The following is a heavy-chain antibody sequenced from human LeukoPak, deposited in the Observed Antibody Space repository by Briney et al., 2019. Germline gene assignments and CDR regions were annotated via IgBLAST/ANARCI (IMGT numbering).Heavy chain of an antibody. CDR2: VYYSGSA. V-gene: IGHV4-59*02. D-gene: IGHD4-11*01. Sequence: SETLSLTCTVSGDSVTTYYWSWLRQPPGKGLEWLGYVYYSGSATYNPSLKSRVTISVDTSKNQFSLRLSSVTAADTAVYYCARGGSNWSNDYYHGVDVWGQGTTVTVSS. J-gene: IGHJ6*02. CDR1: GDSVTTYY. CDR3: ARGGSNWSNDYYHGVDV.